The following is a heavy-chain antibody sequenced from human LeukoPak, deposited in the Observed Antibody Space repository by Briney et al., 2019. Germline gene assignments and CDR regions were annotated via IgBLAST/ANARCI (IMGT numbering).Heavy chain of an antibody. CDR2: IYFGRTT. Sequence: PSETLSLTCTVSAGSISSSSHHWGRIRQSPGKGLEWIGSIYFGRTTYYNPSLSSRVTIFVVTSKNQFSLQLNSVTAADTAVYYCVRHDGRSGGTMGALDSWGQGSLVTVSS. D-gene: IGHD4-23*01. CDR1: AGSISSSSHH. J-gene: IGHJ4*02. V-gene: IGHV4-39*01. CDR3: VRHDGRSGGTMGALDS.